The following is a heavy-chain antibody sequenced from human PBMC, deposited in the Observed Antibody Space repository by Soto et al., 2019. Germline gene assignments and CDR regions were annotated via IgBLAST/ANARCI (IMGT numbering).Heavy chain of an antibody. Sequence: SVKVSCKASGGTFSSYAISWVRQAPGQGLEWMGGIIPIFGTANYAQKFQGRVTITADESTSTAYMELSSLRSEDTAVYYCAREWRYYGSGSFFAFDIWGQGTMVTVSS. CDR3: AREWRYYGSGSFFAFDI. J-gene: IGHJ3*02. V-gene: IGHV1-69*13. CDR2: IIPIFGTA. CDR1: GGTFSSYA. D-gene: IGHD3-10*01.